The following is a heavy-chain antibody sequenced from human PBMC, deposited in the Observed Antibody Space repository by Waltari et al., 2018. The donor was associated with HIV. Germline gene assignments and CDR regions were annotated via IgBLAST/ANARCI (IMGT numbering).Heavy chain of an antibody. Sequence: EVQLLESGGGSEQPGGSLRLSCEASGLTFSNYAMPWVRQAPGKGLEWVSGISGSGNNTAYADSVKGRFTISRDNSNNTLYLQMNSLTGEDTAVYFCAKEQAVTGKGFDFWGQGTLVTVSS. CDR3: AKEQAVTGKGFDF. J-gene: IGHJ4*02. V-gene: IGHV3-23*01. CDR1: GLTFSNYA. CDR2: ISGSGNNT. D-gene: IGHD6-19*01.